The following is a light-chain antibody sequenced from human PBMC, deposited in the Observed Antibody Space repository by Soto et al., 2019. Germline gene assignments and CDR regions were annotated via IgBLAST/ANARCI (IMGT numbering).Light chain of an antibody. CDR2: EVS. J-gene: IGLJ1*01. Sequence: QSALTQPASVSGSPGQSITISCTGSSSDIGAYNYVSWFQQYPGKAPKLIISEVSNRPSGVSNRFSGSKSGTAASLTISGLQNEDEDDYFCFSFTTDWTHVFGTGTKVTVL. CDR1: SSDIGAYNY. CDR3: FSFTTDWTHV. V-gene: IGLV2-14*01.